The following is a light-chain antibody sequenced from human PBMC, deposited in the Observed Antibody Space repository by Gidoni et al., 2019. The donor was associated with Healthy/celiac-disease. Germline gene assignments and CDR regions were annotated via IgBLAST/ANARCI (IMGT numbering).Light chain of an antibody. V-gene: IGLV1-44*01. J-gene: IGLJ3*02. CDR3: AAWDDSLNGWV. Sequence: QSVLTQPPSASGTPGQRVTISCSGSSSHIGSNTVNWYQQPPGTAPKLLIYSTNQLPSGVPDRFSGSKSVTSASLAISGLQSEDEADYYCAAWDDSLNGWVFGGGTKLTVL. CDR1: SSHIGSNT. CDR2: STN.